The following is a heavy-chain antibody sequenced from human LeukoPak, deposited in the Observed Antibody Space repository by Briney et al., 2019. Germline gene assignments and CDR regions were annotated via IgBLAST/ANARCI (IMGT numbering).Heavy chain of an antibody. CDR1: GFTFSTYT. CDR3: AKDRAGPPWAD. CDR2: IDGRGGDT. D-gene: IGHD1-1*01. V-gene: IGHV3-23*01. J-gene: IGHJ4*02. Sequence: PGGSLRLSCAASGFTFSTYTMTWVRQAPGKGLECVSTIDGRGGDTYYADSVKGRFTISRDNSRNTVYLQMNSLRAEDTAVYYCAKDRAGPPWADWGQGTLVTVSS.